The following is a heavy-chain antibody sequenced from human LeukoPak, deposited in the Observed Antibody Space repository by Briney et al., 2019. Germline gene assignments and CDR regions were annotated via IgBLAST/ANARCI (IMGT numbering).Heavy chain of an antibody. CDR1: GYTFTGDY. CDR2: INPNSGGT. V-gene: IGHV1-2*06. D-gene: IGHD2-2*01. Sequence: ASVKVSCKASGYTFTGDYMHWVRQAPGQGLEWMGRINPNSGGTNYEQKFQRRVTMTRDTAISTAYMELSRLRSDDTAVYYCARVAGYCSSTSAAGGSCYSPDYWGQGTLVTVSS. J-gene: IGHJ4*02. CDR3: ARVAGYCSSTSAAGGSCYSPDY.